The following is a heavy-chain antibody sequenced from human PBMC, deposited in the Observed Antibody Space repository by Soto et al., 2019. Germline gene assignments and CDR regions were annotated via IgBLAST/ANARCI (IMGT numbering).Heavy chain of an antibody. CDR2: ISGSGSTT. J-gene: IGHJ5*02. Sequence: EVQLLESGGGLVQPGGSLRLSCAASGFTFSSYGMSWVRQAPGKGLEWVSAISGSGSTTYYPDSVKGRFTISRDNSKNTLYQQMNSLRAEDTAVYYCEKDREAVTIRYCSGGTRRTVGWFDPWGQGTLVTVSS. V-gene: IGHV3-23*01. CDR1: GFTFSSYG. D-gene: IGHD2-15*01. CDR3: EKDREAVTIRYCSGGTRRTVGWFDP.